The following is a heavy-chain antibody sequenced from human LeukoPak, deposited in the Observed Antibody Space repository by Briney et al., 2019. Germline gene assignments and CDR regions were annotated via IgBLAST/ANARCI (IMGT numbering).Heavy chain of an antibody. J-gene: IGHJ4*02. CDR2: LTPHRCGT. CDR1: GYTFTGYY. D-gene: IGHD2-2*01. V-gene: IGHV1-2*02. Sequence: SVKVSCKASGYTFTGYYMHWLRQAPGQGLEWGGWLTPHRCGTNYAQKFHGRVTMTRDTSISTAYMELSRLRSEDQDVHYCARVVPAAIIPMHYWGRETLVPVPS. CDR3: ARVVPAAIIPMHY.